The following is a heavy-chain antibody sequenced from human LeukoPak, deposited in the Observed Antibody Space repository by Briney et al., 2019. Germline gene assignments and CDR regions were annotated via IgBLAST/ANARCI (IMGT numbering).Heavy chain of an antibody. D-gene: IGHD5-12*01. CDR3: ARLRGYSGYGTIDY. J-gene: IGHJ4*02. CDR2: IYYSGST. Sequence: SETLSLTCTVSGGSISSYYWSWIRQPPGKGPEWIGYIYYSGSTNYNPSLKSRVTISVDTSKNQFSLKLSSVTAADTAVYYCARLRGYSGYGTIDYWGQGTLVTVSS. V-gene: IGHV4-59*01. CDR1: GGSISSYY.